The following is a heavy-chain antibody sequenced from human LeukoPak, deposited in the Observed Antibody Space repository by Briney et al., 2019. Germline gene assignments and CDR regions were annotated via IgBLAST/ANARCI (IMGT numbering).Heavy chain of an antibody. Sequence: SETLSLTCTVSGGSISSYYWSWIRQPPRKGLEWIGYIYYSGSTNYNPSLKSRVTMSVDTSKNQFSLKLTSVTAADTAVYYCARGAGYSREVNYYHYMDVWGKGTTVTVSS. D-gene: IGHD5-12*01. V-gene: IGHV4-59*12. CDR2: IYYSGST. CDR3: ARGAGYSREVNYYHYMDV. CDR1: GGSISSYY. J-gene: IGHJ6*03.